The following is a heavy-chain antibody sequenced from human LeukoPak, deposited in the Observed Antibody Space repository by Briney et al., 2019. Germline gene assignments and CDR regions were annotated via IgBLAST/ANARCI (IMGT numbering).Heavy chain of an antibody. Sequence: GGSLRLSCAASGFTFSSYAMHWVRQAPGKGLEWVAVISYDGSNKYYADSVKGRFTISRGNSKNTLYLQMNSLRAEDTAVYYCARDRNPTLGYCSGGSCYYYYGMDVWGQGTTVTVSS. J-gene: IGHJ6*02. V-gene: IGHV3-30-3*01. CDR1: GFTFSSYA. D-gene: IGHD2-15*01. CDR2: ISYDGSNK. CDR3: ARDRNPTLGYCSGGSCYYYYGMDV.